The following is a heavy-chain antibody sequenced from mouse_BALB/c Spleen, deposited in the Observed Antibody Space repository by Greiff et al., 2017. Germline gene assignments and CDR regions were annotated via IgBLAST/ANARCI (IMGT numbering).Heavy chain of an antibody. CDR1: GDSITSGY. CDR3: ARGGSSLYYYAMDY. CDR2: ISYSGST. V-gene: IGHV3-8*02. J-gene: IGHJ4*01. Sequence: EVKLQESGPSLVKPSQTLSLTCSVTGDSITSGYWNWIRKFPGNKLEYMGYISYSGSTYYNPSLKSRISITRDTSKNQYYLQLNSVTTEDTATYYCARGGSSLYYYAMDYWGQGTSVTVSS. D-gene: IGHD1-1*01.